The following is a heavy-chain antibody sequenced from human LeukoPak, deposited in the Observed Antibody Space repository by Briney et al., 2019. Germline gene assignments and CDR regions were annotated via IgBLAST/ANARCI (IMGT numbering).Heavy chain of an antibody. Sequence: TGGSLRLSCAASGFTFSSYGMHWVRQAPGKGLEWVAFIRYDGSNKYYADSVKGRFTISRDNSKNTLYLQMNSLRAEDTAVYYCAKEGGVVVASYGTDVWGQGTTVTVSS. V-gene: IGHV3-30*02. CDR3: AKEGGVVVASYGTDV. J-gene: IGHJ6*02. CDR1: GFTFSSYG. CDR2: IRYDGSNK. D-gene: IGHD2-15*01.